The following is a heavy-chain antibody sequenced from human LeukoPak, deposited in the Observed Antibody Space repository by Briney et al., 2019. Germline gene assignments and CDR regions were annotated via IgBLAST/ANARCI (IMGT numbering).Heavy chain of an antibody. CDR2: INPSGGST. CDR1: GYTLISYY. Sequence: ASVKVSCKASGYTLISYYMHWVRQAPGQGLEWMGIINPSGGSTSYAQKFQGRVTMTRDTSTSTVYMELSSLRPEDTAVYYCARTGGYSYGDSGHFDYWGQGTLVTVSS. J-gene: IGHJ4*02. V-gene: IGHV1-46*01. CDR3: ARTGGYSYGDSGHFDY. D-gene: IGHD5-18*01.